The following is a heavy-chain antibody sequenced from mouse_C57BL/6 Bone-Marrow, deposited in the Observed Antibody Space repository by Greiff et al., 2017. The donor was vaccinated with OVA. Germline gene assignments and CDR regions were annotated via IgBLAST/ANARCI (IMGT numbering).Heavy chain of an antibody. CDR1: GYSFTDYN. V-gene: IGHV1-39*01. CDR2: INPNYGTT. CDR3: ARVITTVVAPFDY. D-gene: IGHD1-1*01. J-gene: IGHJ2*01. Sequence: EVKLQESGPELVKPGASVKISCKASGYSFTDYNMNWVKQSNGKSLEWIGVINPNYGTTSYNQKFKGKATLTVDQSSSIAYMQLNSLTSEDSAVYYCARVITTVVAPFDYWGQGTTLTVSS.